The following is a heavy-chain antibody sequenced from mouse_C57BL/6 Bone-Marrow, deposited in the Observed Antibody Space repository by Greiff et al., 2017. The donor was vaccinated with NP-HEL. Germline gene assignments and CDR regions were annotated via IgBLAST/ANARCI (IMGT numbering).Heavy chain of an antibody. CDR2: INPNNGGT. V-gene: IGHV1-18*01. D-gene: IGHD4-1*01. CDR3: VSANWDVRFAY. CDR1: GYTFTDYN. Sequence: VQLQQSGPELVKPGASVKIPCKASGYTFTDYNMDWVKQSHGKSLEWIGDINPNNGGTIYNQKFKGKATLTVDKSSSTAYMELRSLTSEDTAVYYCVSANWDVRFAYWGQGTLVTVSA. J-gene: IGHJ3*01.